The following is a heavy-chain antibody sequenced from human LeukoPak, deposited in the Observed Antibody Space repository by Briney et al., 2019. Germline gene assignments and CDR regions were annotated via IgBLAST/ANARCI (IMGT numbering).Heavy chain of an antibody. V-gene: IGHV4-31*03. Sequence: PSETLSLTCTVSGGSISSGGYYWSWIRQHPGKGLEWIGYIYYSGSTYYNPSLKSRVTISVDTSKNQFSLKLSSVTAADTAVYYCARAIRGYSYVLDYWGQGTLVTVSS. CDR2: IYYSGST. D-gene: IGHD5-18*01. CDR3: ARAIRGYSYVLDY. J-gene: IGHJ4*02. CDR1: GGSISSGGYY.